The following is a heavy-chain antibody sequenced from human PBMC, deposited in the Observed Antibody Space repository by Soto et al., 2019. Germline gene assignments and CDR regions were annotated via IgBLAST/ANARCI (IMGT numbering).Heavy chain of an antibody. V-gene: IGHV1-69*02. CDR3: AKYEGYCSSTTCYRGMDV. CDR2: IIPILEIT. D-gene: IGHD2-2*01. CDR1: GGTFSSYT. J-gene: IGHJ6*03. Sequence: QVQLVQSGAEVKKPGSSVKVSCKASGGTFSSYTISWVRQAPGQGLEWMGRIIPILEITNYAQHFQGRVTITAGKSTSTAYMELSSLRSEDTAVYYCAKYEGYCSSTTCYRGMDVWGKGTTVTVSS.